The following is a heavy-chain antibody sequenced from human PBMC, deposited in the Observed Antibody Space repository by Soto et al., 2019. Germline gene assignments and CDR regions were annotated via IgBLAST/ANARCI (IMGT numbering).Heavy chain of an antibody. V-gene: IGHV4-4*02. J-gene: IGHJ2*01. D-gene: IGHD3-16*02. CDR2: INHSGST. CDR1: GGSISSSNW. CDR3: ARCGLYRRYFDL. Sequence: SETLSLTCAVSGGSISSSNWWSWVRQPPGKGLEWIGEINHSGSTNYNPSLKSRVTISVDTSKNQFSLKLSSVTAADTAVYYCARCGLYRRYFDLWGRGTLVTVS.